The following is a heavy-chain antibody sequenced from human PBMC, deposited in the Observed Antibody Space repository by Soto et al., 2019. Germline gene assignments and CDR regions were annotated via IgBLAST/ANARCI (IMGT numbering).Heavy chain of an antibody. J-gene: IGHJ6*02. Sequence: GESLKISWKGSGYSFISYWSSWVSQMPGKGLEWMGRIDPSDSYTNYSPSFQAHVTISPDNSISTAYLQWSSLKGSDIGMYFFARPSYSSSPYYGMDVWGQGTTVTVS. V-gene: IGHV5-10-1*01. CDR2: IDPSDSYT. CDR1: GYSFISYW. CDR3: ARPSYSSSPYYGMDV. D-gene: IGHD6-6*01.